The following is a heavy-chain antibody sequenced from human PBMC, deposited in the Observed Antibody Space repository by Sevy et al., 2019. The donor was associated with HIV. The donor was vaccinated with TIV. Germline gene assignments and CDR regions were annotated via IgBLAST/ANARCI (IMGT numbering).Heavy chain of an antibody. D-gene: IGHD1-20*01. CDR3: GRVGFNWNDVDY. Sequence: SETLSLTCTVSGGSISSSTYYWGWIRQPPGKRLEWIGFTYYSGTTNYNPSLKSRVTISIDTSKNQFSLKLSSVTAADTAVYYCGRVGFNWNDVDYWGQGILVTVSS. V-gene: IGHV4-61*05. CDR1: GGSISSSTYY. J-gene: IGHJ4*02. CDR2: TYYSGTT.